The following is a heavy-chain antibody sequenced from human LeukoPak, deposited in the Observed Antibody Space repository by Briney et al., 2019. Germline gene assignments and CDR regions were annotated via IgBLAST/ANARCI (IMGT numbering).Heavy chain of an antibody. V-gene: IGHV4-34*01. Sequence: SETLSLTCTVSGGSISTYYWSWIRQPPGKGLEWIGEINHSGSTNYNPSLKSRVTISVDTSKNQFSLKLSSVTAADTAVYYCARGRFGYYDSSGYYSDAFDIWGQGTMVTVSS. D-gene: IGHD3-22*01. CDR2: INHSGST. CDR3: ARGRFGYYDSSGYYSDAFDI. J-gene: IGHJ3*02. CDR1: GGSISTYY.